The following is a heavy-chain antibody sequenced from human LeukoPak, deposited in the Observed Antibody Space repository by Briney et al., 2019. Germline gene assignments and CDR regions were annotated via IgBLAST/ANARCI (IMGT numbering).Heavy chain of an antibody. CDR3: VREGRDYYGSGSYKYYMDV. Sequence: GGSLRLSCVDSGFTFSTYSMNWVRQAPGKGLEWVSSVSSDSNYIYYADSVKGRFTISRDNAKNSLYLQMNSLRGEDTAVYYCVREGRDYYGSGSYKYYMDVWGKGTSVTVSS. D-gene: IGHD3-10*01. CDR1: GFTFSTYS. CDR2: VSSDSNYI. V-gene: IGHV3-21*06. J-gene: IGHJ6*03.